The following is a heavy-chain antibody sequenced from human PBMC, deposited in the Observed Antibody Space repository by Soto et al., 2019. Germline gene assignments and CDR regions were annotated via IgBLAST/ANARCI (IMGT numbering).Heavy chain of an antibody. CDR3: ARDRLRYNWNDCPYYYYGMDV. J-gene: IGHJ6*02. CDR1: GFTFSSYA. Sequence: QVQLVESGGGVVQPGRSLRLSCAASGFTFSSYAMHWVRQAPGKGLEWVAVISYDGSNKYYADSVKGRFTISRDNSKNTLYLHMNSLRAEDTAVYYCARDRLRYNWNDCPYYYYGMDVWGQGTTVTVSS. V-gene: IGHV3-30-3*01. CDR2: ISYDGSNK. D-gene: IGHD1-1*01.